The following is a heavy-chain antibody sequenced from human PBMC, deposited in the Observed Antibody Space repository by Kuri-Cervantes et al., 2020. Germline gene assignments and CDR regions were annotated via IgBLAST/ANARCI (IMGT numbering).Heavy chain of an antibody. CDR3: ARDSPNYYYYMDV. CDR1: GFTFDDYA. V-gene: IGHV3-9*01. J-gene: IGHJ6*03. Sequence: SLKISCAASGFTFDDYAMHWVRQAPGKGLEWVSGISWNSGSIGYADSVKGRFTISRDNSKNTLYLQMNSLRAEDTAVCFCARDSPNYYYYMDVWGKGTTVTVSS. CDR2: ISWNSGSI.